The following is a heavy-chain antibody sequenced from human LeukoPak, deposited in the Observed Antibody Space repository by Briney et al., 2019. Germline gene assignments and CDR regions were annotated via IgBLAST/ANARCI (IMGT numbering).Heavy chain of an antibody. D-gene: IGHD6-19*01. CDR3: ASLAVAGEYYFDY. J-gene: IGHJ4*02. Sequence: ASVKVSCKASGYTFTGYYMHWVRQAPGQGLEGMGWINPNSGGTNYAQKFQRRVTMTRDTSISTAYMELSRLRSDDTAVYCCASLAVAGEYYFDYWGQGTLVTVSS. V-gene: IGHV1-2*02. CDR1: GYTFTGYY. CDR2: INPNSGGT.